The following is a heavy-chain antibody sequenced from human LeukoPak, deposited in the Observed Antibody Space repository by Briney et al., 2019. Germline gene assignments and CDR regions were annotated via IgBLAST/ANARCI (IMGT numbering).Heavy chain of an antibody. Sequence: GGSLLLSCAASGFTFSSYAMSWVRPAPGKGLEWVSAISGSGGSTYYADSVKGRFTISRDNSKNTLYLQMNSLRAEDTAVYYCAKDHLYCSSTSCYGTYWYFDLWGRGTLVTVSS. D-gene: IGHD2-2*01. CDR3: AKDHLYCSSTSCYGTYWYFDL. J-gene: IGHJ2*01. V-gene: IGHV3-23*01. CDR1: GFTFSSYA. CDR2: ISGSGGST.